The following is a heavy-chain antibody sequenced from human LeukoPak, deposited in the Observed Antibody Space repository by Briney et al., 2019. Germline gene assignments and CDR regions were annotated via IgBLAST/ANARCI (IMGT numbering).Heavy chain of an antibody. V-gene: IGHV4-39*07. J-gene: IGHJ2*01. CDR1: GGSIGRGSYY. CDR2: IYYSGST. Sequence: PSETLSLTCSVSGGSIGRGSYYWGWIRQSPGKGLEWIGSIYYSGSTNYNPSLKSRVTISVDTSKNQFSLKLSSVTAADTAVYYCARDNGDSGYGDYVYFDLWGRGTLVTVSS. CDR3: ARDNGDSGYGDYVYFDL. D-gene: IGHD4-17*01.